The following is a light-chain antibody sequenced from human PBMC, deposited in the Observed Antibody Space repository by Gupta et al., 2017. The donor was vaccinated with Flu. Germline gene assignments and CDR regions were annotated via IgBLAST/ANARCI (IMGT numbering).Light chain of an antibody. CDR2: EVS. V-gene: IGLV2-8*02. Sequence: SALTQPPSTSSSPGPSVTIFCTGTSSDVGGYNYVSLYQQHPGEAPKLVFYEVSKRPAGVPDRFSASKSGNTSSLTVSGHSEEEEADYYDSSDAGINNLVFGGGTKLTVL. J-gene: IGLJ2*01. CDR1: SSDVGGYNY. CDR3: SSDAGINNLV.